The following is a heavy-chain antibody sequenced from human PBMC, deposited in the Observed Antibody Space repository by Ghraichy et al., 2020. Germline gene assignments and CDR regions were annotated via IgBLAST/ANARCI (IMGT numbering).Heavy chain of an antibody. CDR2: ISWNSGSI. D-gene: IGHD5-18*01. V-gene: IGHV3-9*01. J-gene: IGHJ4*02. Sequence: SLRLSCAASGFTFDDYAMHWVRQAPGKGLEWVSGISWNSGSIGYADSVKGRFTISRDNAKNSLYLQMNSLRAEDTALYYCAKGSRGYSYGYLVDYWGQGTLVTVSS. CDR3: AKGSRGYSYGYLVDY. CDR1: GFTFDDYA.